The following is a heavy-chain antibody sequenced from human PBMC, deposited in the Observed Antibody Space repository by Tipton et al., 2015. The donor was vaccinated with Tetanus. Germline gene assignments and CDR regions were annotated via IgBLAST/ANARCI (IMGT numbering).Heavy chain of an antibody. CDR2: IDYFGTT. D-gene: IGHD3-3*01. J-gene: IGHJ4*02. V-gene: IGHV4-59*01. CDR1: GGSISTYH. Sequence: TLSLTCAVSGGSISTYHWNWIRQFPGKGLEWIGYIDYFGTTKYNPSLKSRVAMSVDTSKNQLSLKLSSVTSADTAVYYCARTSGYMYSDCWGQGTLVTVSS. CDR3: ARTSGYMYSDC.